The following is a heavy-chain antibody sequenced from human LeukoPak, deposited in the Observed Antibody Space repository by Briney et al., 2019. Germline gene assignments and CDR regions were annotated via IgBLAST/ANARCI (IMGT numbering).Heavy chain of an antibody. J-gene: IGHJ4*02. CDR1: GFTFSSYA. Sequence: GGSLRLSCAASGFTFSSYAMHWVRQAPGKGLEWVAVISYDGSNKYYADSVKGRFTISRDNAKNSLYLQMNSLRAEDTAVYYCARGPTRANSSDFWGQGTLVTVSS. D-gene: IGHD2/OR15-2a*01. V-gene: IGHV3-30*07. CDR3: ARGPTRANSSDF. CDR2: ISYDGSNK.